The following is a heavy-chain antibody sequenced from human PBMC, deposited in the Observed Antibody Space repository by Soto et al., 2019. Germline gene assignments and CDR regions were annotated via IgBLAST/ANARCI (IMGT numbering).Heavy chain of an antibody. Sequence: GSGPTLVNPTETLTLTCTFSGFPRPSPGMCVSWIRQSPGKALEWLALIERDDDDKYYSTPLKTRLTISKDTRKNQVVLTRANMEPADTATYYCARSIRGPRMFNGIDVWGQGTTVTVSS. CDR2: IERDDDDK. J-gene: IGHJ6*02. D-gene: IGHD3-10*02. CDR1: GFPRPSPGMC. V-gene: IGHV2-70*13. CDR3: ARSIRGPRMFNGIDV.